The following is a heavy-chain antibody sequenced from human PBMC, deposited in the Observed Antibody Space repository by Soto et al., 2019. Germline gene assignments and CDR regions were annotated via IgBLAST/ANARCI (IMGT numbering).Heavy chain of an antibody. CDR2: IWYDGSNK. CDR1: GFLFRTYG. CDR3: ARAVGPFDF. Sequence: GGSPRLSCAASGFLFRTYGMHWVRQAPGKGLEWVAVIWYDGSNKYYADSVRGRFTISRDNSKDTLYLQMNSLRAEDTAVYYCARAVGPFDFWGQGTMVTVSS. J-gene: IGHJ3*01. V-gene: IGHV3-33*01.